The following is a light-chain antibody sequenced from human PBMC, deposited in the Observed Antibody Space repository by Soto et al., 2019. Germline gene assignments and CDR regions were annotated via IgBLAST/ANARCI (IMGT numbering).Light chain of an antibody. CDR1: QNINTW. CDR2: AAS. V-gene: IGKV1-12*01. CDR3: QQANNIPPYT. Sequence: DIQMTQSPSSVSAFVGDRVTITCRASQNINTWLAWYQQKPGEAPKLLIYAASRLQSGVPSRFSGSGSGTDFSLTISSLQPQDFATYYSQQANNIPPYTFGQGTKVEIK. J-gene: IGKJ2*01.